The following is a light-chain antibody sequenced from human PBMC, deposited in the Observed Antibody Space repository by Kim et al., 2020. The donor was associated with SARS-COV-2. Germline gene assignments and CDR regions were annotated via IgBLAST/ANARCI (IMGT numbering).Light chain of an antibody. V-gene: IGKV3D-20*01. CDR2: HTS. CDR1: QNVPANY. J-gene: IGKJ1*01. CDR3: QQYGASPRT. Sequence: SPGQRATLSCGASQNVPANYLAWYQQKPGLAPRLLIYHTSIRATGIPARFSGSGSGTDFTLTISRLEPEDFALYYCQQYGASPRTFGQGTKVEIK.